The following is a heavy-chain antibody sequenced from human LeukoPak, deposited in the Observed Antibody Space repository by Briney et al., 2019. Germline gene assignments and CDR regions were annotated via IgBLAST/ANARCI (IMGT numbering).Heavy chain of an antibody. D-gene: IGHD3-3*01. Sequence: PGGSLRLSCAASGLTFRGYNMNWVRQAPGKGPEWVSYISLSGSTIYYADSVKGRFTISRDNAKNSLYLQMNSLRAEDTAVYYCARVITIFGVIINFDYWGQGTLVTVSS. CDR1: GLTFRGYN. V-gene: IGHV3-48*01. CDR2: ISLSGSTI. J-gene: IGHJ4*02. CDR3: ARVITIFGVIINFDY.